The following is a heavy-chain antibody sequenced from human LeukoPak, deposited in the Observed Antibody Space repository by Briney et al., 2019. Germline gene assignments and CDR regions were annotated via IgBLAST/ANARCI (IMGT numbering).Heavy chain of an antibody. CDR3: ARHRRSGYYRRGFDP. CDR1: GGSFSGYY. Sequence: SETLSLTCAVYGGSFSGYYWSWIRQPPGKGLEWIGEINHSGSTNYNPSLKSRVTISVDTSKNQFSLKLSSVTAADTAVYYCARHRRSGYYRRGFDPWGQGTLVTVSS. J-gene: IGHJ5*02. V-gene: IGHV4-34*01. D-gene: IGHD3-22*01. CDR2: INHSGST.